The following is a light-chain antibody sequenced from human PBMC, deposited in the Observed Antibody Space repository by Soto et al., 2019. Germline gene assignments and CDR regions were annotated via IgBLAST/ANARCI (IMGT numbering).Light chain of an antibody. CDR2: DAS. V-gene: IGKV3-15*01. CDR3: QQYNNWPIT. CDR1: QSVSGD. J-gene: IGKJ5*01. Sequence: EIALTQSPGTLSLSPGERATLSCRASQSVSGDLAWYHHKPGQAPRLLIYDASTRALDTPARFAGSGAGTEFTLTISSLQSEDFAVYFCQQYNNWPITFGQGTRLEIK.